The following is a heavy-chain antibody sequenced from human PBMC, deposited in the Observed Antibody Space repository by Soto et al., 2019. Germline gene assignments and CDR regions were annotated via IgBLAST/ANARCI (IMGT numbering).Heavy chain of an antibody. D-gene: IGHD3-10*02. CDR3: ARSVRHTFNGLDS. J-gene: IGHJ5*01. CDR1: GYTFTKED. Sequence: QVQLVQSGAEVKTPGASVKVSCKASGYTFTKEDMNWVRQAPGQGLAWMGWLNPTSGKTGYAQNVQGRLTMTWDTAISTPQMELTSMRNEGTAVSYCARSVRHTFNGLDSWGQGTLVIVSA. CDR2: LNPTSGKT. V-gene: IGHV1-8*01.